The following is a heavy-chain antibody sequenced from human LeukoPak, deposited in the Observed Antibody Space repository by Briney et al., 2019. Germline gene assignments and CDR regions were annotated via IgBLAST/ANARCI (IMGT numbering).Heavy chain of an antibody. D-gene: IGHD3-22*01. V-gene: IGHV3-20*04. J-gene: IGHJ3*01. Sequence: GGSLRLSCATSGFTFDDYGMNWVRQVPGQGMEWDSNINWNGRNVDYADSVKGRFTISRDKAKNSLHLQMNSLRAEDTAVYYCARVRKQYYYDNSHHRYASDVWGQGTMVIVSS. CDR3: ARVRKQYYYDNSHHRYASDV. CDR2: INWNGRNV. CDR1: GFTFDDYG.